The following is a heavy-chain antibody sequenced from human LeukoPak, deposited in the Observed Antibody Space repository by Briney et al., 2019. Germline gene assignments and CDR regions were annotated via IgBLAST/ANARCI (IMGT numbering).Heavy chain of an antibody. J-gene: IGHJ6*02. Sequence: GGSLSLSCAASGFTFSSYAMSWVRQAPGKGLEWVSAISGSGGSTYYADSVKGRFTISRDNSKNTLYLQMNSLRAEDTAVYYCARPTLPYCGGDCYDGGLYYGMDVWGQGTTVTVSS. V-gene: IGHV3-23*01. CDR2: ISGSGGST. CDR3: ARPTLPYCGGDCYDGGLYYGMDV. D-gene: IGHD2-21*02. CDR1: GFTFSSYA.